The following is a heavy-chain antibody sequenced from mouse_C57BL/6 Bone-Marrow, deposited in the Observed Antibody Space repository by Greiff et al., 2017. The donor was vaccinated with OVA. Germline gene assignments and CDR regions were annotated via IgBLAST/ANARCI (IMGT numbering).Heavy chain of an antibody. V-gene: IGHV1-76*01. CDR2: IYPGSGNT. Sequence: QVQLQQSGAELVRPGASVKLSCKASGYTFTDYYINWVKQRPGQGLEWIARIYPGSGNTYYNEKFKGKATLTAEKSSSTAYMQLSSLTSEDSAVYCCARRPMDYWGQGTSVTVSS. J-gene: IGHJ4*01. CDR1: GYTFTDYY. CDR3: ARRPMDY.